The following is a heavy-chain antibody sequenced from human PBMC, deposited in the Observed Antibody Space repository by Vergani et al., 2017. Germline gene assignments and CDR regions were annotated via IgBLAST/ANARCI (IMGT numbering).Heavy chain of an antibody. Sequence: QVQLQESGPGLVKPSETLSLTCSVSGYSISRGYYWGWIRQPPGKGLEWIATVFHSGSAYYNPSLRRRVTISVETSKNQFSLRLTTLTAADTAVYYCARASLRALVGYYYYMDVWGKGKTVVVSS. CDR1: GYSISRGYY. CDR2: VFHSGSA. D-gene: IGHD3-16*02. V-gene: IGHV4-38-2*02. CDR3: ARASLRALVGYYYYMDV. J-gene: IGHJ6*03.